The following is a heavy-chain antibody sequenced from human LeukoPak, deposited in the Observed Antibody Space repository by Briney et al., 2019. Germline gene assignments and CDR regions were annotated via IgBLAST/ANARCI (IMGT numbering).Heavy chain of an antibody. D-gene: IGHD4-11*01. V-gene: IGHV3-23*01. Sequence: GGSLRLSCAASGFTFSSYAMSWVRQAPGKGLEWVSAISGSGGSTYYADSVKGRFTISRDNSKNTLYLQMNSLRAEDTAVYYCAKVEEGTVTPLIRATDCGMDVWGQGTTVTVSS. CDR1: GFTFSSYA. CDR3: AKVEEGTVTPLIRATDCGMDV. J-gene: IGHJ6*02. CDR2: ISGSGGST.